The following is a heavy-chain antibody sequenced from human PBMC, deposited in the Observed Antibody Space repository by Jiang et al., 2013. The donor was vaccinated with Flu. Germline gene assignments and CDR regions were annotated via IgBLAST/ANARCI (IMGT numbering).Heavy chain of an antibody. CDR3: ARDRVRGYSSSWTIEGMDV. CDR2: ISSNGGST. V-gene: IGHV3-64*01. J-gene: IGHJ6*02. D-gene: IGHD6-13*01. CDR1: GFTFSSYA. Sequence: PGGSLRLSCAASGFTFSSYAMHWVRQAPGKGLEYVSAISSNGGSTYYANSVKGRFTISRDNSKNTLYLQMGSLRAEDMAVYYCARDRVRGYSSSWTIEGMDVWGQGTTVTVSS.